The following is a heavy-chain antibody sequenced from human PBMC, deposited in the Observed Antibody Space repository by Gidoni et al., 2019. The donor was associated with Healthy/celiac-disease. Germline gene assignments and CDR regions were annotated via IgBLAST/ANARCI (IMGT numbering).Heavy chain of an antibody. D-gene: IGHD6-19*01. Sequence: QVQLVESGGGVVQPGGSLRLTFAASGFTFSSNARHWVRQAAGKGLEWVAVISYDVSNKYYADSVKGRFTISRDNSQNTLYLQMNSLRAEDTAVYYCARDAGQWLVYYYYYGMDVWGQGTTVTVSS. CDR1: GFTFSSNA. V-gene: IGHV3-30-3*01. CDR3: ARDAGQWLVYYYYYGMDV. CDR2: ISYDVSNK. J-gene: IGHJ6*02.